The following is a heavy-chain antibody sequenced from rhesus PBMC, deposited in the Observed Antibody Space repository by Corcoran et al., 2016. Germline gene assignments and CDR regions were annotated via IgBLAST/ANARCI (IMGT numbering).Heavy chain of an antibody. D-gene: IGHD5-24*01. CDR2: ISSASSYI. CDR3: TRDRRYSGYPGGIFDY. V-gene: IGHV3S16*01. J-gene: IGHJ4*01. CDR1: GFTFSDYY. Sequence: EVQLVESGGGLVQPGGSLRLSCAASGFTFSDYYMSWVRQARGKGLEWVSSISSASSYIYYADSVKGRFTISRDNAKNSLSLQMNSLKTEDTAVYYCTRDRRYSGYPGGIFDYWGQGVLVTVSS.